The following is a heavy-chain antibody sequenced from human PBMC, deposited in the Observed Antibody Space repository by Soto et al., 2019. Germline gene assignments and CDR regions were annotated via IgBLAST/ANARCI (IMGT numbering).Heavy chain of an antibody. CDR3: ARIIIAVAGRYYYYGMDV. V-gene: IGHV1-3*01. Sequence: ASVKVSCKASGYTFTSYAMHWVRQAPGQRLEWMGWINAGNGNTKYSQKFQGRVTITRDTSASTAYMELSSLRSEDTAVYYCARIIIAVAGRYYYYGMDVWGQGTTVTVSS. CDR1: GYTFTSYA. J-gene: IGHJ6*02. CDR2: INAGNGNT. D-gene: IGHD6-19*01.